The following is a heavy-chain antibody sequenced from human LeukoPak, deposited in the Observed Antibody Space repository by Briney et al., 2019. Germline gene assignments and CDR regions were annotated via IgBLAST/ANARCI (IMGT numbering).Heavy chain of an antibody. CDR2: IYYRGRT. J-gene: IGHJ5*02. CDR3: ARHYLSDGILSTFDP. V-gene: IGHV4-39*01. CDR1: GVSISSSPYY. Sequence: SETLCLTCTVSGVSISSSPYYWGWIRQPPGKGLEWIGTIYYRGRTYSNPSLNSRVTISLYTSKNQFSLRLCSVTAADTALYYCARHYLSDGILSTFDPWGQGTLVTVSS. D-gene: IGHD2-2*01.